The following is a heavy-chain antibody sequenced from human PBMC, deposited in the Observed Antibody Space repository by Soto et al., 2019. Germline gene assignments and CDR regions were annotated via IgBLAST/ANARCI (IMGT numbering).Heavy chain of an antibody. CDR3: ARGPVRGWKKNYFEY. D-gene: IGHD3-10*01. J-gene: IGHJ4*02. CDR2: MNPNSGNT. Sequence: GASVKVSCKASGYAFTRYDINWVRQATGQGLEWMGWMNPNSGNTGYAQKFQGRVTMTRNTSISTAYMELSSLRSEDTAVYYCARGPVRGWKKNYFEYWGQGTLVTVSS. V-gene: IGHV1-8*01. CDR1: GYAFTRYD.